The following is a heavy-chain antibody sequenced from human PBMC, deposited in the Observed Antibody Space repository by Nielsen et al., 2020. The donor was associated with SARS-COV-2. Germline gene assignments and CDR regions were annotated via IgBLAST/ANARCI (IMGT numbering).Heavy chain of an antibody. J-gene: IGHJ4*02. CDR1: AFTFSTYW. D-gene: IGHD1-14*01. CDR3: VRGLQVPDGLAHR. V-gene: IGHV3-74*01. Sequence: GGSLSLSCAASAFTFSTYWMHRVRQAPGKGLVWVSRINSDGSSTSYADPVKGRFTISSDNAKNTLYLQMNSLRDEDTAVYYCVRGLQVPDGLAHRWGQGTLVTVSS. CDR2: INSDGSST.